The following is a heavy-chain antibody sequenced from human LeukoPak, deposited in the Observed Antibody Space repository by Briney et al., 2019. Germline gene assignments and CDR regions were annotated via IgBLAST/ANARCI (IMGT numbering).Heavy chain of an antibody. CDR1: GYTFTGYY. CDR3: ARDAAYYDFWSGYSRGPGY. Sequence: ASVKVSCKASGYTFTGYYMHWVRQAPGQGLEWMGWINANSGGTNYAQKFQGRVTMTRDTSISTAYMELSRLRSDDTAVYYCARDAAYYDFWSGYSRGPGYWGQGTLVTVSS. D-gene: IGHD3-3*01. CDR2: INANSGGT. J-gene: IGHJ4*02. V-gene: IGHV1-2*02.